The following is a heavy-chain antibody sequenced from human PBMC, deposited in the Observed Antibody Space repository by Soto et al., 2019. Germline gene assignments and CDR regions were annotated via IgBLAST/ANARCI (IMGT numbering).Heavy chain of an antibody. Sequence: GGSLRLSCAASGFTFSSYGMHWVRQAPGKGLEWVAVISYDGSNKYYADSVKGRFTISRDNSKNTLYLQMNSLRAEDTAVYYCAXDPLFYAAAGPGGWFDPWGQGTLVTVSS. D-gene: IGHD6-13*01. CDR1: GFTFSSYG. CDR3: AXDPLFYAAAGPGGWFDP. V-gene: IGHV3-30*18. CDR2: ISYDGSNK. J-gene: IGHJ5*02.